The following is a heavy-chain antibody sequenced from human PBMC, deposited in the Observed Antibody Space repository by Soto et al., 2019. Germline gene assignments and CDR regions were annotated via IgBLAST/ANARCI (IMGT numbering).Heavy chain of an antibody. CDR1: GGAISSCYYY. Sequence: PAETLNNTFLVSGGAISSCYYYCSWIRQPPVKVLYLLGNIYSLGNTYYNPALKSRLIISIDTSKNQFSLKVGAVTAADTAVYYCASSSLYGMDVWGQGNTV. CDR2: IYSLGNT. V-gene: IGHV4-30-4*01. CDR3: ASSSLYGMDV. J-gene: IGHJ6*02.